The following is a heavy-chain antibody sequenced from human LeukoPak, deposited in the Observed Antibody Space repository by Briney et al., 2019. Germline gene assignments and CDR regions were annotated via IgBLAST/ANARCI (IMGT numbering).Heavy chain of an antibody. J-gene: IGHJ4*02. V-gene: IGHV3-33*06. CDR1: GISFRSHG. Sequence: GGSLRLSCAASGISFRSHGMHWVRQAPGKGLEWVAVIWYDGSSKYYADSVKGRFTVSRDNSKNTLYLQMNSLRAEDTAVYYCAKGYSSNDYWGQGTLVSVSS. D-gene: IGHD6-13*01. CDR2: IWYDGSSK. CDR3: AKGYSSNDY.